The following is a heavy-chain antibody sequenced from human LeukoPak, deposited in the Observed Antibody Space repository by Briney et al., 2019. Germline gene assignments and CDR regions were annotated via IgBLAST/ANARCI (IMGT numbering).Heavy chain of an antibody. V-gene: IGHV3-23*01. CDR1: GFTFSSYA. CDR3: AKLDSSGYYKYYFDY. CDR2: ISGSGGST. J-gene: IGHJ4*02. D-gene: IGHD3-22*01. Sequence: TGGSLRLSCAASGFTFSSYAMGWVRQAPGKGLEWVSAISGSGGSTYYADSVKGRFTISRDNSKNTLYLQMNSLRAEDTAVYYCAKLDSSGYYKYYFDYWGQGTLVTVSS.